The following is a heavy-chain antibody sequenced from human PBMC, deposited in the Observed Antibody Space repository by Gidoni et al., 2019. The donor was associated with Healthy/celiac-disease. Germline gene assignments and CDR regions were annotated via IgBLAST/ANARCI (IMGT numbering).Heavy chain of an antibody. D-gene: IGHD3-22*01. CDR3: AKGDYYDSSGYYGARFDY. CDR1: GFTFSSYA. J-gene: IGHJ4*02. V-gene: IGHV3-23*04. CDR2: ISGSGGST. Sequence: EVQLVESGGGLVQPGGSLRLSCAASGFTFSSYARSWVRQAPGKGREWVSAISGSGGSTYYAESVKGRFTSSRDNSKNTLYLQMNSLRAEDTAVYYCAKGDYYDSSGYYGARFDYWGQGTLVTVSS.